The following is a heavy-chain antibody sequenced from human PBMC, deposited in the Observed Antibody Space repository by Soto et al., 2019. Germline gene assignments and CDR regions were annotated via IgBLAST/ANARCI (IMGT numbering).Heavy chain of an antibody. V-gene: IGHV1-18*01. Sequence: ASVKVSCKASGYRFTSYGIGWVRQAPGQGLEWMGWIGADNGDTNYAQNFQGRVTMTTDTSTTTSYMELRSLTSDDTAVYFCARDWTAAEGFDPWGQGTLVTV. CDR1: GYRFTSYG. CDR3: ARDWTAAEGFDP. J-gene: IGHJ5*02. CDR2: IGADNGDT. D-gene: IGHD6-25*01.